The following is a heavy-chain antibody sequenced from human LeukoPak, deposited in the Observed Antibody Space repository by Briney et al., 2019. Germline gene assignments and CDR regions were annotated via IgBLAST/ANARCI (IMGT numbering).Heavy chain of an antibody. Sequence: QPSETLSLTCTVSGGSISSYYWSWIRQPPGKGLEWIGYIYYSGSTNYNPSLKSRVTISVDTSKNQFSLKLSSVTAADTAVYYCARATAITMVRGVRSDAFDIWGQGTMVTVSS. CDR2: IYYSGST. D-gene: IGHD3-10*01. CDR1: GGSISSYY. J-gene: IGHJ3*02. CDR3: ARATAITMVRGVRSDAFDI. V-gene: IGHV4-59*01.